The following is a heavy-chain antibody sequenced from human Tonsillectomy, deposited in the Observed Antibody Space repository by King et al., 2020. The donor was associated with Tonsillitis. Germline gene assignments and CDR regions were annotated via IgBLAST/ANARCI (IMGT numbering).Heavy chain of an antibody. D-gene: IGHD2-2*01. CDR1: GFTFSTHG. CDR2: IWDDGTNK. V-gene: IGHV3-33*01. J-gene: IGHJ6*02. CDR3: ARAPSAAPRSYYYYGMDV. Sequence: VQLVESGGGVVQPGRSLRLSCAASGFTFSTHGMHWVRQAPGKGLEWVAVIWDDGTNKYYADSVKGRFTISRGNSKNTLYLQMNSLRAEDTAVYYCARAPSAAPRSYYYYGMDVWRQGTTVTVSS.